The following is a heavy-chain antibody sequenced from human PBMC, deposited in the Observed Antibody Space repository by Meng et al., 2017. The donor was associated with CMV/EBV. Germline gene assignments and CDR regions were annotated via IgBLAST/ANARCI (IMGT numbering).Heavy chain of an antibody. D-gene: IGHD2-2*01. J-gene: IGHJ5*02. Sequence: GESLKISCAASGFTFSSYAMSWVRQAPGKGLEWVSVIYSGGSNTYYADSVKGRFTISRDNAKNSLYLQMNSLRAEDTAVYYCARDRWQSQVVPSRVHWFDPWGQGTLVTVSS. V-gene: IGHV3-23*03. CDR1: GFTFSSYA. CDR2: IYSGGSNT. CDR3: ARDRWQSQVVPSRVHWFDP.